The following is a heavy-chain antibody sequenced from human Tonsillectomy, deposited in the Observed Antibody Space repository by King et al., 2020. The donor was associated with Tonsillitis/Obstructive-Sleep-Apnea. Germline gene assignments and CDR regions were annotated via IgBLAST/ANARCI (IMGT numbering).Heavy chain of an antibody. CDR1: EFTFSDYN. J-gene: IGHJ4*02. Sequence: VQLVESGGGLVKPGGSLRLSCAASEFTFSDYNMIWIRQAPGKGLEWVSYISSSGYADSVKGRFTISRDNAKNSLYLQMNSLRAEDTAVYYCARSRPPAPNREYYFDYWGQGTLVTVSS. CDR3: ARSRPPAPNREYYFDY. V-gene: IGHV3-11*01. D-gene: IGHD1-14*01. CDR2: ISSSG.